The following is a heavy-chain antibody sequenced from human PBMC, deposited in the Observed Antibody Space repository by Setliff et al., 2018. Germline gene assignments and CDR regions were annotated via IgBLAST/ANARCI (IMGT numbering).Heavy chain of an antibody. V-gene: IGHV1-18*01. D-gene: IGHD4-17*01. CDR3: ARGKDYGDYGR. Sequence: ASVKVSCKASGYTFTSYGISWVRQAPGQGLEWMGWISAYNGNTNYAQKFQGRVTVTADKSTSTAYMELSSLRSEDTAVYYCARGKDYGDYGRWGQGTLVTVSS. CDR2: ISAYNGNT. J-gene: IGHJ4*02. CDR1: GYTFTSYG.